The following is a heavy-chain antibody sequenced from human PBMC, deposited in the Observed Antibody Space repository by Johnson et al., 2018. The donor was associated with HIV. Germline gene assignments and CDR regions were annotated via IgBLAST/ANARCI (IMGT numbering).Heavy chain of an antibody. V-gene: IGHV3-11*04. J-gene: IGHJ3*02. CDR3: ARAPEVRGIDAFDI. CDR2: ITSSGNTV. D-gene: IGHD3-10*01. CDR1: GFTFSDYY. Sequence: QVQLVESGGGVVQPGRSLRLSCAASGFTFSDYYMSWIRQAPGKGLEWVSYITSSGNTVYYADSVKGRFTISRDNAKNSLYLQMNILTAEDTAVYYCARAPEVRGIDAFDIWGQGTMVTVSS.